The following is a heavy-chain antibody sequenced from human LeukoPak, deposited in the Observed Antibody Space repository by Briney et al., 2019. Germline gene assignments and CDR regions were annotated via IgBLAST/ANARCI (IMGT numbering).Heavy chain of an antibody. D-gene: IGHD2-2*02. CDR2: ISASGNT. Sequence: SETLSLTCTVSGGSISSSSYYWGWIRQPPGKGLEWIGRISASGNTNYNPSLKSRVTLSVDASKNQFSLKLSSVTAADTAVYYCARDLRGYCSSTSCYTWYFDLWGRGTLVTVSS. CDR1: GGSISSSSYY. CDR3: ARDLRGYCSSTSCYTWYFDL. J-gene: IGHJ2*01. V-gene: IGHV4-39*07.